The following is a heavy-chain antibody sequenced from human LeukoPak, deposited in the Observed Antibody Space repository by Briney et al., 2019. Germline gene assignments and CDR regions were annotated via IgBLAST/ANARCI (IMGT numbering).Heavy chain of an antibody. CDR3: LVDTATYDY. Sequence: PSETLSLTCVVYGGSFSGYYWSWIRQPPGKGLEWIGEINHSGSTNYNPSLKSRVTISVDTSKNQFSLKLSSVTAADTAVYYCLVDTATYDYWGQGTLVTVSS. CDR2: INHSGST. CDR1: GGSFSGYY. J-gene: IGHJ4*02. V-gene: IGHV4-34*01. D-gene: IGHD5-18*01.